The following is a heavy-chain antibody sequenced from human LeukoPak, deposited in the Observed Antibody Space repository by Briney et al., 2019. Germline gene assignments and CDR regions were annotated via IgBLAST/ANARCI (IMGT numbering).Heavy chain of an antibody. CDR3: ARETRLIARGTLYYYMDV. V-gene: IGHV4-31*03. CDR1: GGSISSGGYY. Sequence: SQTLSLTCTVSGGSISSGGYYWSWIRQHPGKGLEWIGYIYYSGSTYYNPSLKSRVTISVDTSKNQFSLKLSSVTAADTAVYYCARETRLIARGTLYYYMDVWGKGTTVTVSS. J-gene: IGHJ6*03. CDR2: IYYSGST. D-gene: IGHD1-14*01.